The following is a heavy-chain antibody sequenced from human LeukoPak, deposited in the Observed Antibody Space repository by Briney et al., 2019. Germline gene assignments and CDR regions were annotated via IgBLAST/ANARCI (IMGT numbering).Heavy chain of an antibody. Sequence: SETLSLTCDVSGSSVNSDQYWGWMRHSPGAGLEWIGSLYHSGSTYYNPSLRSRVTISVDTSKNHFSLKLSSVTAADTAVYYCARINVDYGDYAVAYWGQGTLVTVSS. CDR1: GSSVNSDQY. CDR3: ARINVDYGDYAVAY. J-gene: IGHJ4*02. CDR2: LYHSGST. D-gene: IGHD4-17*01. V-gene: IGHV4-38-2*01.